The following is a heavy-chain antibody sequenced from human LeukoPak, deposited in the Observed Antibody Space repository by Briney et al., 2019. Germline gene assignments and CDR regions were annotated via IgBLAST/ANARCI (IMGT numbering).Heavy chain of an antibody. CDR3: ARRRLDGYNHDAFDI. V-gene: IGHV1-2*06. CDR1: GYTFTGYY. D-gene: IGHD5-24*01. J-gene: IGHJ3*02. CDR2: INPNSGGT. Sequence: ASVKVSCKASGYTFTGYYMHWVRQAPGQGLEWMGRINPNSGGTNYAQKFQGRVTMTRDTSIGTAYMELSRLRSDDTAVYYCARRRLDGYNHDAFDIWGQGTMVTVSS.